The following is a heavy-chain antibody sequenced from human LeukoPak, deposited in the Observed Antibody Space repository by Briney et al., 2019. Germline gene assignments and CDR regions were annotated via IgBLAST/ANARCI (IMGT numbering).Heavy chain of an antibody. CDR1: GGSFSGYY. CDR2: IYHSGST. D-gene: IGHD6-13*01. Sequence: SETLSLTCAVYGGSFSGYYWSWIRQPPGKGLEWIGEIYHSGSTNYNPSLKSRVTISVDTSKNQFSLKLSSVTAADTAVYYCARGDRVAAAGRRVLTFDYWGQGTLVTVSS. V-gene: IGHV4-34*01. J-gene: IGHJ4*02. CDR3: ARGDRVAAAGRRVLTFDY.